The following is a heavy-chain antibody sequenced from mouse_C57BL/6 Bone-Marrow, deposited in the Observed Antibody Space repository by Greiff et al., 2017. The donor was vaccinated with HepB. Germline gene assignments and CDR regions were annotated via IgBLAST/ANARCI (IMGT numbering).Heavy chain of an antibody. Sequence: EVKLMESGPGLVKPSQSLSLTCSVTGYSITSGYYWNWIRQFPGNKLEWMGYISYDGSNNYNPSLKNRISITRDTSKNQFFLKLNSVTTEDTATYYCASCGSSSPLAMDYWGQGTSVTVSS. V-gene: IGHV3-6*01. CDR1: GYSITSGYY. CDR2: ISYDGSN. J-gene: IGHJ4*01. CDR3: ASCGSSSPLAMDY. D-gene: IGHD1-1*01.